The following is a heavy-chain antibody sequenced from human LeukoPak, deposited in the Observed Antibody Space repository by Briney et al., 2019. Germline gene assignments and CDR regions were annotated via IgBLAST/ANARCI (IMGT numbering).Heavy chain of an antibody. CDR1: GFTFSRHA. V-gene: IGHV3-33*06. D-gene: IGHD3-22*01. Sequence: GGSLGLSCAASGFTFSRHAMHWVRQAPGKGLEWVAVIWYDGSNKYYADSVKGRSTISRDNSNNTLYLQLNSLRADDTAVYYCAKVTDSSGYFPSDYWGQGTLVTVSS. CDR2: IWYDGSNK. J-gene: IGHJ4*02. CDR3: AKVTDSSGYFPSDY.